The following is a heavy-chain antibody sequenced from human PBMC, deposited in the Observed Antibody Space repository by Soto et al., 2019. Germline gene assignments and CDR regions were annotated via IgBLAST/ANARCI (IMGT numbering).Heavy chain of an antibody. Sequence: QMQLQESGPGLVKPSETLSLTCTVSGGSISSSSYYWGWIRQPPGKGLEWIGSIYYSGSTYYNPSLNIRVTIPVDTSKDQVSLKLSSVTAADTAVYYCARERGYCSGGSCPVDYWGQGTLVTVSS. J-gene: IGHJ4*02. CDR2: IYYSGST. V-gene: IGHV4-39*02. D-gene: IGHD2-15*01. CDR3: ARERGYCSGGSCPVDY. CDR1: GGSISSSSYY.